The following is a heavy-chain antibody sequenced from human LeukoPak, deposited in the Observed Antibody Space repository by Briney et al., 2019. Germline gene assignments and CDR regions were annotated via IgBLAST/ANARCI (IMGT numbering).Heavy chain of an antibody. J-gene: IGHJ5*02. Sequence: ASVKVSCKASGYTFTSYYIHWVRQAPGQGLGWMGIINPNHGTTTYAQKFQGRVTMTRDTSTSTVYMELSSLRSEDTALYYCARGDVLDRSVYNWFDPWGQGTLVIVSS. V-gene: IGHV1-46*01. CDR2: INPNHGTT. CDR3: ARGDVLDRSVYNWFDP. CDR1: GYTFTSYY. D-gene: IGHD3-22*01.